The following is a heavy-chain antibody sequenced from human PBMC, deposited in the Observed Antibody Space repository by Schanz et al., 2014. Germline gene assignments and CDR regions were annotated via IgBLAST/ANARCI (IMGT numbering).Heavy chain of an antibody. J-gene: IGHJ4*02. D-gene: IGHD2-21*02. CDR2: MYINSGST. Sequence: EVQLVESGGGLIQPGGSLRLSCAVSGFTVNTHYMSWVRQAPGKGLEWISSMYINSGSTQYADSVKGRFIISRDSSKNTLFLQMNSLRAEDTALYYCAKVQTHTLYGGNSCFDYWGQGTLVTVSS. V-gene: IGHV3-53*01. CDR3: AKVQTHTLYGGNSCFDY. CDR1: GFTVNTHY.